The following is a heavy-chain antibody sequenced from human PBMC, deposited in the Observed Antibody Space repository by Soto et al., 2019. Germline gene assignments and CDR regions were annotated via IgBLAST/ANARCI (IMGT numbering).Heavy chain of an antibody. CDR3: ARGSGWYFH. J-gene: IGHJ4*02. Sequence: QVQLQESGPGLVKPSETLSLTCTVSGDSISGSSWSWIRRPPGKGLEWIAYMYFSGSTNYNPSLKSRVTISVDTSKNQFSLKLSSVTAADTAVYYCARGSGWYFHWGQGTLVTVSS. CDR1: GDSISGSS. D-gene: IGHD6-19*01. V-gene: IGHV4-59*01. CDR2: MYFSGST.